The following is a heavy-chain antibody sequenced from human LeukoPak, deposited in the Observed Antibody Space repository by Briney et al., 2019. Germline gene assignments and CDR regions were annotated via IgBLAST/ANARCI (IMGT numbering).Heavy chain of an antibody. CDR1: GFTVSSNY. J-gene: IGHJ6*02. CDR2: IYSGGST. CDR3: ARDRWDDYGDYVPYYYYGMDV. Sequence: GGSLRLSCAASGFTVSSNYMSWVRQAPGKGLEWVSVIYSGGSTYYADSVKGRFTISRDNSKNTLYLQMNSLRAEGTAVYYCARDRWDDYGDYVPYYYYGMDVWGQGTTVTVSS. V-gene: IGHV3-66*01. D-gene: IGHD4-17*01.